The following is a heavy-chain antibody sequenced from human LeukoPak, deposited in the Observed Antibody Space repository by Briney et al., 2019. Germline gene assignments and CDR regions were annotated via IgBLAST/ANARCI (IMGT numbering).Heavy chain of an antibody. CDR1: GFTLSSYG. D-gene: IGHD5-18*01. Sequence: GGTLRLSCAASGFTLSSYGMSWVRQAPEKGLEWVSGISGSGTNTNYADSVKGRFTISRDNSKNTVYLQMKSLRAEDTAVYYCTRDGDTGMVGGYYYYMDVWGKGTTVTVSS. J-gene: IGHJ6*03. CDR3: TRDGDTGMVGGYYYYMDV. V-gene: IGHV3-23*01. CDR2: ISGSGTNT.